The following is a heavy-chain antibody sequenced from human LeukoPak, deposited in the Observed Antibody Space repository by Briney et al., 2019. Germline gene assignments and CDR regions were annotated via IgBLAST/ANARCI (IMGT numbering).Heavy chain of an antibody. D-gene: IGHD3-22*01. J-gene: IGHJ3*02. CDR3: AMAPMSSGYPLAFDI. CDR2: ISAYNGNT. V-gene: IGHV1-18*01. Sequence: ASVKVSCTASGYTFTSYGISWVRQAPGQGLEWMGWISAYNGNTNYAQKLQGRVTMTTDTSTSTAYMELRSLRSDDTAVYYCAMAPMSSGYPLAFDIWGQGTMVTVSS. CDR1: GYTFTSYG.